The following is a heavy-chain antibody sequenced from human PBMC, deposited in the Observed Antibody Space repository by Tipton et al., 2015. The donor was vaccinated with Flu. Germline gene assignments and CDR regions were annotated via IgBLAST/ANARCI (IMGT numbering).Heavy chain of an antibody. CDR3: ATTTYYYGSGSHDY. J-gene: IGHJ4*02. CDR1: GYSISSRYY. V-gene: IGHV4-38-2*02. Sequence: LRLSCTVSGYSISSRYYWGWIRQPPGKGLEWIGCVYHGGTTYYNPSLKNRVAISLDTFQNQFSLKLTSVTAADTAVYYCATTTYYYGSGSHDYWGQGTLVTVSS. CDR2: VYHGGTT. D-gene: IGHD3-10*01.